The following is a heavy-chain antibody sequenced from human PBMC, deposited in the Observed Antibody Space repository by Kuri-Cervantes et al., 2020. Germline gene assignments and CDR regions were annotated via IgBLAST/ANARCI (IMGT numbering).Heavy chain of an antibody. CDR2: THYNGGS. V-gene: IGHV4-61*05. J-gene: IGHJ4*02. CDR3: ARFDGGLLHY. Sequence: SETLSLTCNVSGDSLSSSLYYWGWIRQPPGKGLEWIGYTHYNGGSSPNPSLKSRVTISIDMSKNEFSLRLTSVTATDTAVYYCARFDGGLLHYWGLGTLVTVSS. CDR1: GDSLSSSLYY. D-gene: IGHD3-9*01.